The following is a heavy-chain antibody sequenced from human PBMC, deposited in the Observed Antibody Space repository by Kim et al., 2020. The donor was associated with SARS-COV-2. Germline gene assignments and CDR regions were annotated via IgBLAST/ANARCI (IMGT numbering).Heavy chain of an antibody. J-gene: IGHJ6*02. D-gene: IGHD6-13*01. Sequence: RFTISRDNSKNTLYLQMNSLRAEDTAVYYCAKGRYSSSWYANYYYGMDVWGQGTTVTVSS. V-gene: IGHV3-30*02. CDR3: AKGRYSSSWYANYYYGMDV.